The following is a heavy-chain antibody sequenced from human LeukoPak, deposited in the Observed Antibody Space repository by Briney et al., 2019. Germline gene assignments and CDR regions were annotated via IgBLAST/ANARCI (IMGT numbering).Heavy chain of an antibody. J-gene: IGHJ5*02. CDR1: GFTFSGYA. Sequence: GGSLRLSCAASGFTFSGYAMHWVRQAPGKGLEWVAAISYDGNNKYYADSVKGRFTISRDNSKNTLYLQMNSLRAEDTAGYYCARSTMILVYWFDPWGQGTLVTVSS. CDR3: ARSTMILVYWFDP. V-gene: IGHV3-30-3*01. D-gene: IGHD3-22*01. CDR2: ISYDGNNK.